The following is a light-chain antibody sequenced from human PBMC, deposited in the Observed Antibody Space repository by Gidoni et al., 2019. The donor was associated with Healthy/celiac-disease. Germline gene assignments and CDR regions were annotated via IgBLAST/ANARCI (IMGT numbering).Light chain of an antibody. J-gene: IGKJ2*01. V-gene: IGKV2-28*01. CDR3: MQARQTPYT. CDR2: LGS. CDR1: QSLLHSNGYNY. Sequence: DPAMTQCPRSLPVTPGEPASISCRSSQSLLHSNGYNYLDWYLQKPGQSPQLLIYLGSNRASGVPDRFSGSGSGTDFTLKISRVEAEDVGVYYCMQARQTPYTFXQXTKLEIK.